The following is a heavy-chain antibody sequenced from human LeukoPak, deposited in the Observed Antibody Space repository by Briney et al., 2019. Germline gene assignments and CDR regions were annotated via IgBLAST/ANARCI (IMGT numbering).Heavy chain of an antibody. CDR2: ISWNSGRI. Sequence: GGSRRLSCAASGFTFDDYAVHWVRQAPGKGLEWVSGISWNSGRIGYADSVKGRFTISRDNAKNSLYLQMNSLRAEDTALYYCAKDRSDYGDYRGYFDSWGQGTVVTVSS. D-gene: IGHD4-17*01. CDR1: GFTFDDYA. J-gene: IGHJ4*02. V-gene: IGHV3-9*01. CDR3: AKDRSDYGDYRGYFDS.